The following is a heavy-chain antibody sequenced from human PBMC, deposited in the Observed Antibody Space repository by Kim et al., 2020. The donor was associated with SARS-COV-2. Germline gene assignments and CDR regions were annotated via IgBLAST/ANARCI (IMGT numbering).Heavy chain of an antibody. D-gene: IGHD3-10*01. CDR3: ARGLRLLWFGELLPRDAFDI. Sequence: GGSLRLSCAASGFTFSSYSMNWVRQAPGKGLEWVSSISSSSSYIYYADSVKGRFTISRDNAKNSLYLQMNSLRAEDTAVYYCARGLRLLWFGELLPRDAFDIWGQGTMVTVSS. J-gene: IGHJ3*02. V-gene: IGHV3-21*01. CDR2: ISSSSSYI. CDR1: GFTFSSYS.